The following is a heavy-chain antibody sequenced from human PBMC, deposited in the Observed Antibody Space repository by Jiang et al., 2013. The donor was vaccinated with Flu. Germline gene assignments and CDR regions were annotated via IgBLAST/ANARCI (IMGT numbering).Heavy chain of an antibody. V-gene: IGHV1-46*01. D-gene: IGHD5-24*01. Sequence: VQLVESGAEVKKPGASVKVSCKASGYTFISYYIHWVRQAPGQGLEWMGIINPNGGSTRNAENFQGRVTMTRGTSTSTVYMELSSLRSEDTAIYYCARVGDGHNYSFFDLWGQGTLVTVSS. CDR1: GYTFISYY. CDR2: INPNGGST. J-gene: IGHJ4*02. CDR3: ARVGDGHNYSFFDL.